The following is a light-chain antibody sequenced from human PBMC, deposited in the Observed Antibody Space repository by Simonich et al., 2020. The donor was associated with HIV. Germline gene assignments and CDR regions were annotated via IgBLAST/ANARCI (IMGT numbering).Light chain of an antibody. CDR3: QQCYSTPPWT. V-gene: IGKV1-39*01. Sequence: DIQMTQSPSSLSASVGDIVTITCRAGQRIDRYLNWYQQKPGKAPKLLIYAASSLQTGVPSRFSGSGSGTDFTLTISSLQPEDFATYYCQQCYSTPPWTFGQGTKVDIK. CDR2: AAS. CDR1: QRIDRY. J-gene: IGKJ1*01.